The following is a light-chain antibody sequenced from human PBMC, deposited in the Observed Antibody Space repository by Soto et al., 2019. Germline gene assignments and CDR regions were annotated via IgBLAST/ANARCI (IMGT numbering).Light chain of an antibody. CDR1: QSISSY. CDR2: AAS. CDR3: QQSHSTPWG. V-gene: IGKV1-39*01. J-gene: IGKJ1*01. Sequence: DIQMTQSPSSLSASVGDRVTITCRASQSISSYLNLYQQKPGKAPKLLIYAASSLQSGVPSRFSGSGSGTDFTLTISSLQPEDFATYYSQQSHSTPWGFGQGTKVDIK.